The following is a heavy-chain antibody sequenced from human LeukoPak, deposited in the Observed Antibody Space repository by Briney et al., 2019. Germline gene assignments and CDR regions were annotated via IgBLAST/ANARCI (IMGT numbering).Heavy chain of an antibody. J-gene: IGHJ4*02. V-gene: IGHV5-51*01. CDR1: GYNFIHYW. Sequence: GESLKISCEASGYNFIHYWIGWVRQVPGKGLEWMGITYPADSDTKYSPSFHGQVTISADKSISTAYLQLVNLKPSDTAIYYCARRNWNSGYYLDLWGQGTPATVSS. CDR2: TYPADSDT. D-gene: IGHD3-22*01. CDR3: ARRNWNSGYYLDL.